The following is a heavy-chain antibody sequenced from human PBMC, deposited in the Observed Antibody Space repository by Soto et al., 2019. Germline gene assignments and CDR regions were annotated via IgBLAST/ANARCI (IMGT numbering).Heavy chain of an antibody. D-gene: IGHD4-17*01. CDR3: TTENGDYEYYYYYGMDV. Sequence: GGSLRLACAASGFTFSNAWMNGVRQAPGKGLEWVGRIKSKTDGGTTDYAAPVKGRFTISRDDSKNTLYLQMNSLKTEDTAVYYCTTENGDYEYYYYYGMDVWGQGTTVTVSS. J-gene: IGHJ6*02. CDR2: IKSKTDGGTT. V-gene: IGHV3-15*07. CDR1: GFTFSNAW.